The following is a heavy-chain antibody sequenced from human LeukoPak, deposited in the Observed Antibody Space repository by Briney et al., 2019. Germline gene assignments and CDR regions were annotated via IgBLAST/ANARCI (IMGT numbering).Heavy chain of an antibody. CDR2: IRYDGSNK. V-gene: IGHV3-30*02. Sequence: GGSLRLSCVASGFTFSSYGMHWVRQAPGKGLEWVASIRYDGSNKYYADSVKGRFTISRDNSKNTLYLQMNSLRAEDTAVYYCATPFNGDYVNNYWGQGTLVTVSS. CDR3: ATPFNGDYVNNY. D-gene: IGHD4-17*01. J-gene: IGHJ4*02. CDR1: GFTFSSYG.